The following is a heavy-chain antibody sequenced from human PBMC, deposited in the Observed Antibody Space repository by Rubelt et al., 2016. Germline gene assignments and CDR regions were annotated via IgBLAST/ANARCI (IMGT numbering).Heavy chain of an antibody. D-gene: IGHD3-9*01. J-gene: IGHJ4*02. CDR1: GGSISSGGYY. V-gene: IGHV4-31*03. CDR2: IYYSGST. CDR3: ARAPNPVRYFDWVRQYYFDY. Sequence: VQLQESGPGLVKPSQTLSLTCTVSGGSISSGGYYWSWIRPHPGKGLEWIGYIYYSGSTYYNPSLKSRVTISVDTSKNQFSLKLSSVTAADTAVYYCARAPNPVRYFDWVRQYYFDYWGQGTLVTVSS.